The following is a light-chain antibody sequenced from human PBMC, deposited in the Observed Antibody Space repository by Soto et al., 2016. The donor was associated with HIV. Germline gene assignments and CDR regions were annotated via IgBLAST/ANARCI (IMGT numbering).Light chain of an antibody. J-gene: IGKJ2*01. CDR2: SAS. CDR1: QSISSY. Sequence: DIQMTQSPSSLSAYVGDRVTITCRASQSISSYLNWYQQIPGKAPKLLIYSASSLQSDVPSRFSGSGSGTDFTLTINSLQPEDFATYYCQQSYSTPDTFGQGTKLEIK. V-gene: IGKV1-39*01. CDR3: QQSYSTPDT.